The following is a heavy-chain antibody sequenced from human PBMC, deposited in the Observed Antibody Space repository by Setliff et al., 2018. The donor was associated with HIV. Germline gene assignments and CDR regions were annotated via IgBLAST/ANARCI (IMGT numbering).Heavy chain of an antibody. D-gene: IGHD3-16*01. CDR2: IHSSGST. Sequence: SETLSLTCSVSSGSVSGYYWGWIRQPPGKKLEWIGYIHSSGSTIYSASLKSRVSISVDTSKNQVSLRRSSVTAADTAVYHCSRGSYYKDVWGKGTTVTVS. CDR3: SRGSYYKDV. J-gene: IGHJ6*03. V-gene: IGHV4-59*08. CDR1: SGSVSGYY.